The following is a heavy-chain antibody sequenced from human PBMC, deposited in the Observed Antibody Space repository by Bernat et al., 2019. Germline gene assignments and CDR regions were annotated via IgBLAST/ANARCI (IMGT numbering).Heavy chain of an antibody. D-gene: IGHD2-2*01. J-gene: IGHJ4*02. CDR2: INSDGITT. CDR1: GFTFRNYW. V-gene: IGHV3-74*01. Sequence: EVQLVESGGGVVQPGGSLRLSCATSGFTFRNYWMHWVRQAPGKGLVWVSRINSDGITTRYADSVKGRFTISRDNAKNTLYLQMNSLRPEDTAVYYCASLYCSPTSRYDFCGRGTRVTVSS. CDR3: ASLYCSPTSRYDF.